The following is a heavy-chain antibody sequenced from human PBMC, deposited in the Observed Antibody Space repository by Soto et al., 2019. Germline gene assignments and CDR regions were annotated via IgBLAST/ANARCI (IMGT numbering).Heavy chain of an antibody. J-gene: IGHJ4*02. CDR1: GFAFINFA. CDR2: ISNSFSDGNT. CDR3: AKVFSPEGGNYFDH. Sequence: GGSLRLSCAASGFAFINFAMNWVRHAPGKGLEWVSAISNSFSDGNTHYADSVKGRFTISRDNDKNTVFLEIDSLRAEDTAVYYCAKVFSPEGGNYFDHWGPGTLVTVSS. V-gene: IGHV3-23*01.